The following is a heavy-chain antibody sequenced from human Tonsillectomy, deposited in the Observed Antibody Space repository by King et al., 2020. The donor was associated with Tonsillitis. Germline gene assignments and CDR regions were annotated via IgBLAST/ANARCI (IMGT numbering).Heavy chain of an antibody. Sequence: VQLVESGAEVKKPGASVKVSCKASGYTFTKYPMHWVRQAPGQGLEWMGVINPTDGSTSYREKFQGRVTMTRDTSTSTVFLELSSLRSEDTAVYYCATQGRRTWGLTMARNWRMPHYLDFWGQGSLVTVSS. CDR3: ATQGRRTWGLTMARNWRMPHYLDF. CDR1: GYTFTKYP. J-gene: IGHJ4*02. CDR2: INPTDGST. D-gene: IGHD3-10*01. V-gene: IGHV1-46*03.